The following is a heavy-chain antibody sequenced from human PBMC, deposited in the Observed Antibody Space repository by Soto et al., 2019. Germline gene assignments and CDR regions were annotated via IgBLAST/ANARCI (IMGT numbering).Heavy chain of an antibody. J-gene: IGHJ6*02. V-gene: IGHV1-2*02. D-gene: IGHD3-3*01. Sequence: QVQLVQSGAEVKKPGASVKVSCKASGYTFTGYYMHWVRQAPGQGLEWMGWINPNSGGTNYAQKFQGRVTMTRDTSISTAYMELSRLRSDDTAVYYCARDLTRFLEWLPSSLGMDVWGQGTTVTVSS. CDR1: GYTFTGYY. CDR2: INPNSGGT. CDR3: ARDLTRFLEWLPSSLGMDV.